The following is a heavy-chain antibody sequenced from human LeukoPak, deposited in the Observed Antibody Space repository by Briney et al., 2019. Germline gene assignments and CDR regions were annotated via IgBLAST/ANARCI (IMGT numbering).Heavy chain of an antibody. D-gene: IGHD5-12*01. J-gene: IGHJ4*02. CDR3: ARGGLYGYDVFDY. Sequence: QPGGSLRLSCAASGFTFSSHEMNWVRQAPGKGLEWVSYISGSGRTMSYADSVKGRFTISRDNAKNSLYLQKNSLKVEDTAVYHCARGGLYGYDVFDYWGQGTLVTVSS. CDR2: ISGSGRTM. CDR1: GFTFSSHE. V-gene: IGHV3-48*03.